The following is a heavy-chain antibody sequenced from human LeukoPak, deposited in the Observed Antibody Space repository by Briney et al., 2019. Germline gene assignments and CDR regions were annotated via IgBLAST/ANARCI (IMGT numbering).Heavy chain of an antibody. Sequence: GGSLRLFCGAAAFNFSKYGLSSARHAPREGLEWLSAITGSGGSTFYADCVKGRLTISRDNSKNTLYLQMRSLRGGDTAVYYCAKDSGNRGYYDYVWGSRPFDFWGQGTLVSVSS. J-gene: IGHJ4*02. CDR1: AFNFSKYG. CDR2: ITGSGGST. CDR3: AKDSGNRGYYDYVWGSRPFDF. V-gene: IGHV3-23*01. D-gene: IGHD3-16*01.